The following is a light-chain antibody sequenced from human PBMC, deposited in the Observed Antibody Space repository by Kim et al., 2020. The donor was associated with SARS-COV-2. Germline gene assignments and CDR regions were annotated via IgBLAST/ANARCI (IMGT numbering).Light chain of an antibody. CDR1: SSNIGAGYD. CDR2: GNS. Sequence: RVTNSCTGSSSNIGAGYDVHGYQQLPGTAPNLLIYGNSNRPSGVPDRFSGSKSGTSASLAITGLQAEDEADYYCQSYDSSLSGWVFGGGTQLTVL. CDR3: QSYDSSLSGWV. J-gene: IGLJ3*02. V-gene: IGLV1-40*01.